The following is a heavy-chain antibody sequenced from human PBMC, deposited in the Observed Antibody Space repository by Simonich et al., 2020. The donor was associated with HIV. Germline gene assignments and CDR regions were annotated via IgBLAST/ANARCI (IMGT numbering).Heavy chain of an antibody. D-gene: IGHD6-19*01. Sequence: QVQLQESGPGLVKPSGTLSLTCAVSGDSISRSNWWSWVRQPPGKGLEGIGEIYHSGSTNYTPSLKSRVTISIDKSKNQFSLKLSSVTAADTAVYYCATSSGWYRIDYWGQGTLVIVSS. CDR2: IYHSGST. CDR1: GDSISRSNW. V-gene: IGHV4-4*02. CDR3: ATSSGWYRIDY. J-gene: IGHJ4*02.